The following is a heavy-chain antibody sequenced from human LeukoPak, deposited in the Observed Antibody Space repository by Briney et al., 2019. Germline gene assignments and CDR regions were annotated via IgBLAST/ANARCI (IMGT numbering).Heavy chain of an antibody. CDR3: ARGSSAWFGSD. CDR2: IYSGGAT. CDR1: GFTVSSNY. Sequence: PGGSLRLSCAASGFTVSSNYMSWVRQAPGKGLEWVSVIYSGGATYYADSVKGRLTISRDNSMNTLYLQMNSLKAEDTAVYYCARGSSAWFGSDWGQGTLVTVSS. V-gene: IGHV3-53*01. J-gene: IGHJ4*02. D-gene: IGHD3-10*01.